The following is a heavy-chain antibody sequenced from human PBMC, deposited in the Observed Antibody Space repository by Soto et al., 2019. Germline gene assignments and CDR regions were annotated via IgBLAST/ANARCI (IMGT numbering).Heavy chain of an antibody. V-gene: IGHV4-59*12. CDR3: ARGGGYYYDSSGYYYDRYYYYGMDV. Sequence: SETLSLTCTVSGGSISSYYWSWIRQPPGKGLEWIGYIYYSGSTNYNPSLKSRVTISVDKSKNQFSLKLSSVTAADTAVYYCARGGGYYYDSSGYYYDRYYYYGMDVWGQGTTVTVSS. CDR1: GGSISSYY. CDR2: IYYSGST. D-gene: IGHD3-22*01. J-gene: IGHJ6*02.